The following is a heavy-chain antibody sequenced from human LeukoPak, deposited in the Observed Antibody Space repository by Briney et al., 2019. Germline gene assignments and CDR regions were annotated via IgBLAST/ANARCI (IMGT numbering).Heavy chain of an antibody. CDR2: ISAYNGKT. CDR1: VYTFTSYA. D-gene: IGHD4-23*01. CDR3: ARYPDYGGRTGNFDY. Sequence: ASVKVSCTSSVYTFTSYAMNWVRQAPGQGLEWMGWISAYNGKTNYAQKLQGRVTMTTDTSTSTAYMELRSLRSDDTAVYYCARYPDYGGRTGNFDYWGQGTLVTVSS. V-gene: IGHV1-18*01. J-gene: IGHJ4*02.